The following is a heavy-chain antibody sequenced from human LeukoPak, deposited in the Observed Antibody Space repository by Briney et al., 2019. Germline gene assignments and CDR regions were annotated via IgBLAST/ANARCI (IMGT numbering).Heavy chain of an antibody. CDR1: GGSISSHY. CDR3: ARVRFDLTGYFDY. J-gene: IGHJ4*02. Sequence: SETLSLTCIVSGGSISSHYWSWIRQPPGKGLEWIGYIYYSGSTGYNPSLKNRVTISVDTSKSQFSLNLTSVTAADTAVYYCARVRFDLTGYFDYWGQGTLVTVSS. V-gene: IGHV4-59*11. D-gene: IGHD3-10*01. CDR2: IYYSGST.